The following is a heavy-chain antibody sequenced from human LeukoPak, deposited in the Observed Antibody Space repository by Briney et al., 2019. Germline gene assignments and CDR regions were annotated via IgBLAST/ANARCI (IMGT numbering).Heavy chain of an antibody. D-gene: IGHD6-19*01. V-gene: IGHV1-18*04. CDR1: GYTFTGYY. CDR3: ARVVIFSGGLANFDY. Sequence: ASVKVSCKASGYTFTGYYMHWVRQAPGQGLEWMGWISAYNGNTNYAQKLQGRVTMTTDTSTSTAYMELRSLRSDDTAVYYCARVVIFSGGLANFDYWGQGTLVTVSS. CDR2: ISAYNGNT. J-gene: IGHJ4*02.